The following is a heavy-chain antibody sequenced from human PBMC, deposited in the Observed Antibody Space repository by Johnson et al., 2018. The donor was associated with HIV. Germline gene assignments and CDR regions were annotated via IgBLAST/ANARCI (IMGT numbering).Heavy chain of an antibody. V-gene: IGHV3-11*04. J-gene: IGHJ3*02. D-gene: IGHD4-17*01. CDR2: ISSSGSTM. CDR3: ARDSTPWGGDYVDYAFDI. Sequence: QVQLVESGGGLVKPGGSLRLSCTTSGFTFSAYYMSWIRQAPGKGLECVSYISSSGSTMSYADSVNGRFTISRDNAKNSLYLQMNSLRAEDTALYYCARDSTPWGGDYVDYAFDIWGQVTMVTVSS. CDR1: GFTFSAYY.